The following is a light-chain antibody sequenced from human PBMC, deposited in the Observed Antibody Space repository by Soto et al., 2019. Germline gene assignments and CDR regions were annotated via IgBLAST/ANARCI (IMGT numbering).Light chain of an antibody. CDR3: SSFANSTSYV. J-gene: IGLJ1*01. Sequence: QSALTQPPSASGSPGQSVTISCSGTSSDIGGYTYVSWYQHHPGKAPKLMIYEVSKRPSGVPDRFSGSKSGNTASLTVSGLQAEYEADYYCSSFANSTSYVFGTGTKVTVL. V-gene: IGLV2-8*01. CDR2: EVS. CDR1: SSDIGGYTY.